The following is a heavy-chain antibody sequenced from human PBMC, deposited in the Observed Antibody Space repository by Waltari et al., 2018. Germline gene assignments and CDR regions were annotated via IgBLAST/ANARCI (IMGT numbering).Heavy chain of an antibody. CDR2: FQNTGVS. D-gene: IGHD3-22*01. J-gene: IGHJ6*03. CDR1: GGSVRSYY. Sequence: QVQLQESGPGLVKPSATLSLTCTVSGGSVRSYYWSWLRPPAGKGLEWIGRFQNTGVSNYNPSLKSRVTMSVDTSKNQFSLNLNSVTAADTAVYFCAREALIDGFYYHMDVWGKGTTVTVSS. CDR3: AREALIDGFYYHMDV. V-gene: IGHV4-4*07.